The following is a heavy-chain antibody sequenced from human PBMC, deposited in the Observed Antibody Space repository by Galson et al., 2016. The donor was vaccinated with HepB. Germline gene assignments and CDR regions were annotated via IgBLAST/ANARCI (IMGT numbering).Heavy chain of an antibody. CDR1: GASISGSSYY. CDR3: ARESYSSSTNWFDP. CDR2: LYYSGTT. Sequence: SETLSLTCSATGASISGSSYYWVWIRQPPGQGLEWIGSLYYSGTTYYSSSLKRRVTISVNTSKNHFSLRLNSVTAADTAVYYCARESYSSSTNWFDPWGQGTQVTVSS. V-gene: IGHV4-39*07. D-gene: IGHD6-13*01. J-gene: IGHJ5*02.